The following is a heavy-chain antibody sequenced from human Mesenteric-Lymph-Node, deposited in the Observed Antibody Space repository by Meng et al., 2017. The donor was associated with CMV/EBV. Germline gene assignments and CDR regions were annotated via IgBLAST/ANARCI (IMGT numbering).Heavy chain of an antibody. Sequence: QLQLQESGPGLVKPSETLSLTCPVSGGSISSSSYNWGWIRQPPGKGLEWIGSIYYSGSTYYNPSLKSRVTISVDTSKNQFSLKLSSVTAADTAVYYCARPHYYGSGSSPWFDPWGQGTLVTVSS. J-gene: IGHJ5*02. CDR2: IYYSGST. CDR1: GGSISSSSYN. V-gene: IGHV4-39*01. D-gene: IGHD3-10*01. CDR3: ARPHYYGSGSSPWFDP.